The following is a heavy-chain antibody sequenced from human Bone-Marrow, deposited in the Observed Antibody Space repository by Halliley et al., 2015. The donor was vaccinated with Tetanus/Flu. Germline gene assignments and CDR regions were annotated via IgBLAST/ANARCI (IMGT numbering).Heavy chain of an antibody. CDR1: GGAMSIFY. CDR3: ARHSGNFDYFYGLDV. D-gene: IGHD3-22*01. CDR2: IYFNGAT. Sequence: GLVKPSETLSLNCNVSGGAMSIFYWSWIRQSPGKGLEWIGKIYFNGATNYNPSLESRVTISIDTSKNQFSLRLKSVTAADTAVYYCARHSGNFDYFYGLDVWGQGTMVTVS. J-gene: IGHJ6*02. V-gene: IGHV4-59*08.